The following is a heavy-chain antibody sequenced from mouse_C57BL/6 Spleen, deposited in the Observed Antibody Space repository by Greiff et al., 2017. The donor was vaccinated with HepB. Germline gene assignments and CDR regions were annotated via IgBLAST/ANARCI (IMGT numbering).Heavy chain of an antibody. CDR1: GYSFTSYY. D-gene: IGHD1-1*01. V-gene: IGHV1-66*01. J-gene: IGHJ1*03. CDR3: ARDFYGSKYGYFDV. Sequence: QVHVKQSGPELVKPGASVKISCKASGYSFTSYYIHWVKQRPGQGLEWIGWIYPGSGNTKYNEKFKGKATLTADTSSSTAYMQLNSLTSEESAVYYWARDFYGSKYGYFDVWGTGTTVTVSS. CDR2: IYPGSGNT.